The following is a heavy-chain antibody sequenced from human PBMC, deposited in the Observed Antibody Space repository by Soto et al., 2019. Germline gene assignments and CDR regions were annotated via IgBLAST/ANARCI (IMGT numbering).Heavy chain of an antibody. CDR1: GFTLSRYS. V-gene: IGHV3-30-3*01. D-gene: IGHD3-22*01. J-gene: IGHJ4*02. Sequence: RLSRASSGFTLSRYSMSLVQQAPGKGLEWVAVIPYHGSSNLYTDSPKGPFNIPRDNSKNTLYLQTHSQRTEHTAVYYCARRSSGYYLDLASWGQGTLVTVSS. CDR2: IPYHGSSN. CDR3: ARRSSGYYLDLAS.